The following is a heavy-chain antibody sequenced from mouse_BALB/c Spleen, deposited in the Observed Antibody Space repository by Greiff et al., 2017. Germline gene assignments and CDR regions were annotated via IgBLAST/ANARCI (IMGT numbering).Heavy chain of an antibody. CDR1: GFTFSSFG. CDR2: ISSGSSTI. D-gene: IGHD2-4*01. Sequence: EVMLVESGGGLVQPGGSRKLSCAASGFTFSSFGMHWVRQAPEKGLEWVAYISSGSSTIYYADTVKGRFTISRVNPKNTLFLQMTSLRSEDTAMYYCAREGSYDYDAYYAMDYWGQGTSVTVSS. J-gene: IGHJ4*01. CDR3: AREGSYDYDAYYAMDY. V-gene: IGHV5-17*02.